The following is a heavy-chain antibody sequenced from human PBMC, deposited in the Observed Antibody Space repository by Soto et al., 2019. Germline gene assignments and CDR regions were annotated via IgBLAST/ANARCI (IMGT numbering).Heavy chain of an antibody. J-gene: IGHJ6*02. D-gene: IGHD3-10*01. Sequence: QVQLVQSGAEVKKPGASVKVSCKASGYTFTSYDINWVRQATGQGLEWMGWMNPNSGNTGYAQKFQGRVTMTRNTSISTAYMELSSLRSEDTAVYYCARARYWATMVRGVMGGIDVWGQGTTVTVSS. V-gene: IGHV1-8*01. CDR2: MNPNSGNT. CDR3: ARARYWATMVRGVMGGIDV. CDR1: GYTFTSYD.